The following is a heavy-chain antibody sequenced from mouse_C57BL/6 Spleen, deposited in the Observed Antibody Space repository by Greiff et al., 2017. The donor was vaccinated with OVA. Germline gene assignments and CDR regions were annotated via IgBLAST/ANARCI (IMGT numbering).Heavy chain of an antibody. CDR3: TRVLTGLDY. CDR1: GFTFSSYA. J-gene: IGHJ2*01. CDR2: ISSGGDYI. V-gene: IGHV5-9-1*02. D-gene: IGHD4-1*01. Sequence: EVKLMESGEGLVKPGGSLKLSCAASGFTFSSYAMSWVRQTPEKRLEWVAYISSGGDYIYYADTVKGRFTISRDNARNTLYLQMSSLKSEDTAMYYCTRVLTGLDYWGQGTTLTVSS.